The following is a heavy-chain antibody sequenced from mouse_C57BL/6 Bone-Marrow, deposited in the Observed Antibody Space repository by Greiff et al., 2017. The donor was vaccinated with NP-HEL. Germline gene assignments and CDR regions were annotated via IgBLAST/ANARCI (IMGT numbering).Heavy chain of an antibody. V-gene: IGHV14-1*01. CDR3: TTYGYTGDFDY. CDR1: GFNIKDYY. J-gene: IGHJ2*01. Sequence: VQLKESGAELVRPGASVKLSCTASGFNIKDYYMHWVKQRPEQGLEWIGRIDPEDGDTEYAPKFQGKATLTADTSSNTAYLQLSSLTSEDTAVDYCTTYGYTGDFDYWGQGTTLTVSS. CDR2: IDPEDGDT. D-gene: IGHD1-2*01.